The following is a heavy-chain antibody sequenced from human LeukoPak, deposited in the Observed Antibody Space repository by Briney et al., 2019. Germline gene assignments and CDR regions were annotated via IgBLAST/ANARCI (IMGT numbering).Heavy chain of an antibody. Sequence: SETLSLTCTVSGGSISSYYWSWIRQPPGKGLEWIGYIYYSGSTNYNPSLKSRVTISVDTSKNQFSLKLSSVTAADTAVYYCARGKGYSYGYPYYFDYWGQGTLVTVSS. V-gene: IGHV4-59*12. CDR1: GGSISSYY. D-gene: IGHD5-18*01. CDR2: IYYSGST. J-gene: IGHJ4*02. CDR3: ARGKGYSYGYPYYFDY.